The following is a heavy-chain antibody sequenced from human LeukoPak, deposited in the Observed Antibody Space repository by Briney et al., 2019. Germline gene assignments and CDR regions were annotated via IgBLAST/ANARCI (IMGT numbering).Heavy chain of an antibody. Sequence: GSLRLSCAASGFTVSRYYMSWVRQAPGKGLEWVSVIYSGGTPFYPDPVKGRFTISRDISKNTVYLQMNSLRAEDTAVYYCASTRDYGGNFYYFEYWGQGTLVTVSS. CDR3: ASTRDYGGNFYYFEY. CDR2: IYSGGTP. CDR1: GFTVSRYY. V-gene: IGHV3-66*01. J-gene: IGHJ4*02. D-gene: IGHD4-23*01.